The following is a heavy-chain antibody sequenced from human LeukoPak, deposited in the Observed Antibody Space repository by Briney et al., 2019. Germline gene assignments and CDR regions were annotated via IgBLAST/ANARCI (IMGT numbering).Heavy chain of an antibody. CDR1: GFTFSSYG. D-gene: IGHD6-13*01. CDR2: ISYDGSNK. V-gene: IGHV3-30*18. J-gene: IGHJ4*02. CDR3: AKDRGSSWCNPYY. Sequence: GRPLRLSCAASGFTFSSYGMHWVRQAPGKGLERVAVISYDGSNKYYADSVKGRFTISRDNSKNTLYLQMNSLRAEDTAVYYCAKDRGSSWCNPYYWGQGTLVTVSS.